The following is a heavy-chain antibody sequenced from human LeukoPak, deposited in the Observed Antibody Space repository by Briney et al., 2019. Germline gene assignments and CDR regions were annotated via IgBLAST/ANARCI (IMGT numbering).Heavy chain of an antibody. J-gene: IGHJ4*02. V-gene: IGHV3-64*01. D-gene: IGHD3-10*02. CDR3: ARSLGAGSYLDF. CDR2: INGNGGST. Sequence: GGSLRLSCAVSGFTFSNYAMHWVRQAPGKGLEYLSAINGNGGSTYYATSVKGKFTITRDNSKNTLYLQMDSLSAEDMAVFYCARSLGAGSYLDFWGQGTLVTVSS. CDR1: GFTFSNYA.